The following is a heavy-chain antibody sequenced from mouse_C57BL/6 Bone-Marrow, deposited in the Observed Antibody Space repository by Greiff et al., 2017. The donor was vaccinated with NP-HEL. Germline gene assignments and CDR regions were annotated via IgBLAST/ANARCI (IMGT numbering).Heavy chain of an antibody. CDR2: IDPNSGGT. J-gene: IGHJ4*01. V-gene: IGHV1-72*01. D-gene: IGHD2-12*01. Sequence: VKLQQPGAELVKPGASVKLSCKASGYTFTSYWMHWVKQRPGRGLEWIGRIDPNSGGTKYNEKFKSKATLTGDKPSSTAYMQLSSLTSEDSAVYYCARWRGPYSPYYYAMDYWGQGTSVTVSS. CDR3: ARWRGPYSPYYYAMDY. CDR1: GYTFTSYW.